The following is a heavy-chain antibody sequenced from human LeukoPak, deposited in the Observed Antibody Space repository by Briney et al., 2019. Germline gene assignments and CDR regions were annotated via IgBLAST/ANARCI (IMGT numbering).Heavy chain of an antibody. J-gene: IGHJ4*02. V-gene: IGHV3-13*01. D-gene: IGHD4-17*01. Sequence: GSLRLSCVASGFSFSTYDMYWVRQAAGRGLEWVSALGTNGDSYYLGSVKGRFTISRDNARKSLYLQMSSLRAEDTAVYYCATVSTTVTNLFDSWGQGTLVTVSS. CDR2: LGTNGDS. CDR1: GFSFSTYD. CDR3: ATVSTTVTNLFDS.